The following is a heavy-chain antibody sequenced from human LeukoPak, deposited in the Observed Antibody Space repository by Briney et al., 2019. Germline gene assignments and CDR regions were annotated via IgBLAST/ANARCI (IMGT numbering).Heavy chain of an antibody. CDR3: ARDVGGITMDY. CDR2: ISYDGSNK. Sequence: GSLRLSCAASGFTFSSYAMHWVRQAPGKGLEWVAVISYDGSNKYYADSVKGRFTISRDNSKNTLYLQMNSLRAEDTAVYYCARDVGGITMDYWGQGTLVTVSS. V-gene: IGHV3-30-3*01. D-gene: IGHD3-10*01. CDR1: GFTFSSYA. J-gene: IGHJ4*02.